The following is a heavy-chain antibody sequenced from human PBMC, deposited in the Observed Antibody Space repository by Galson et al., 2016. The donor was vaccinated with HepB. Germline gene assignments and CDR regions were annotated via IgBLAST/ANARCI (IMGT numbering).Heavy chain of an antibody. Sequence: LRLSCAASGFTFSSCWMTWVRQAPGKGLEWVANIKQDGSEKYYVDSVKGRFTISRDNAKNSLYLQMNSLRAEDTAVYYCAREGLSDYGDYKYYYYALDIWGQGTMVTVSS. J-gene: IGHJ3*02. CDR1: GFTFSSCW. V-gene: IGHV3-7*01. D-gene: IGHD4-17*01. CDR2: IKQDGSEK. CDR3: AREGLSDYGDYKYYYYALDI.